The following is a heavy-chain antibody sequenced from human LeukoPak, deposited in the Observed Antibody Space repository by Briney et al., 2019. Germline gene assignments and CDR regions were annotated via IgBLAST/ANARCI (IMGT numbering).Heavy chain of an antibody. J-gene: IGHJ4*02. CDR3: AGLTTVTTYFDY. V-gene: IGHV1-2*02. CDR1: GYTFIGYH. Sequence: ASVKVSCKASGYTFIGYHIHWVRQAPGQGPEWMGWINPNSGGTNYAQKFQGRVTMTRDTSISTAYMELSRLRSDDTAVYYCAGLTTVTTYFDYWGQGTLVTVSS. CDR2: INPNSGGT. D-gene: IGHD4-17*01.